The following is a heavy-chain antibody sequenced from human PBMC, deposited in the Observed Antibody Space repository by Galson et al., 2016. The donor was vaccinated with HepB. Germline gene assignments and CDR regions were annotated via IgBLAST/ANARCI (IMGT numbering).Heavy chain of an antibody. CDR1: GFTFGDYA. CDR3: TRVNYDFWSGYSRYMDV. CDR2: IRSKAYGGTT. D-gene: IGHD3-3*01. Sequence: SLRLSCATSGFTFGDYAMSWFRQAPGKGLEWVGFIRSKAYGGTTEYAASVKGRFTISRDDSKSIAYLQMNSLKTEDTAVYYCTRVNYDFWSGYSRYMDVWGKGTTVTVSS. V-gene: IGHV3-49*03. J-gene: IGHJ6*03.